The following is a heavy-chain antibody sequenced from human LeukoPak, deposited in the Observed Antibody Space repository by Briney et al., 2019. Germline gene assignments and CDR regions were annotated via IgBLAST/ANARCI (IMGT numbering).Heavy chain of an antibody. CDR2: IGTAGDT. J-gene: IGHJ6*02. V-gene: IGHV3-13*01. CDR1: GFTFSSYD. CDR3: ARGLTGYGMDV. D-gene: IGHD3-16*01. Sequence: GGSLRLSCAASGFTFSSYDMHWVRQATGKGLEWFSAIGTAGDTYYPGSVKGRFTISRENAKNSLYLQMNSLRAGDTAVYYCARGLTGYGMDVWGQGTTVTVSS.